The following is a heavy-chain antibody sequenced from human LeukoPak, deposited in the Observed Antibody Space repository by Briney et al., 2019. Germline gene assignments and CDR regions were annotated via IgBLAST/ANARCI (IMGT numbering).Heavy chain of an antibody. J-gene: IGHJ4*02. CDR3: ARHWKGDYGNHERPLDC. Sequence: PSETLSLTCTVSGGSITSGTYYWGWIRQPPGKGLEWIGSIFDSGSTYYNRSLKSRVTIDIDTPNNQFSLRLSSVTAADAAVYYCARHWKGDYGNHERPLDCWGQGTLVTVSS. D-gene: IGHD4/OR15-4a*01. CDR2: IFDSGST. V-gene: IGHV4-39*01. CDR1: GGSITSGTYY.